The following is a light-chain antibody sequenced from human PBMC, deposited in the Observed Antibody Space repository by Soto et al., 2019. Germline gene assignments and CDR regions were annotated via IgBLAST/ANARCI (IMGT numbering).Light chain of an antibody. V-gene: IGKV3-15*01. CDR2: ATS. J-gene: IGKJ2*01. CDR3: QQYNYWPPFT. CDR1: QSVSSN. Sequence: EIVMTQSPSTLSVSPGERATLSCRAIQSVSSNLAWYQQKPGQAPRLLIYATSTRATGIPPRFSGSGSGTEFTLTISSLRSEDFAVYYCQQYNYWPPFTFGQGTKLEIK.